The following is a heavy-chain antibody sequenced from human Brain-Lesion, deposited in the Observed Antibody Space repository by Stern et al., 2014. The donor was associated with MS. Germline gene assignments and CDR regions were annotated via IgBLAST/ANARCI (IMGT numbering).Heavy chain of an antibody. V-gene: IGHV4-4*02. CDR3: ARELPDLNAFDI. D-gene: IGHD1-14*01. J-gene: IGHJ3*02. CDR1: GGSISSSNW. CDR2: IYHRGGT. Sequence: VQLVESGPGLVKPSGTLSLTCAVSGGSISSSNWGSWVRPSPGEGREWIGEIYHRGGTKYSPSFESRVIISVDKSKNQFSLKLSYVTAADTAVYYCARELPDLNAFDIWGQGTMVTVSS.